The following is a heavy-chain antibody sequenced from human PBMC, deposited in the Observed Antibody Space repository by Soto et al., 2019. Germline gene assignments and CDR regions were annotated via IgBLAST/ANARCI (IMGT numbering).Heavy chain of an antibody. J-gene: IGHJ6*02. CDR1: GGSISSYY. V-gene: IGHV4-59*01. D-gene: IGHD6-19*01. Sequence: ETLSLTCTVSGGSISSYYWSWIRQPPGKGLEWIGYIYYSGSTNYNPSLKSRVTISVDTSKNQFSLKLSSVTAADTAVYYCARDRVGSSGWYGTYYYYGMDVWGQGTTVTVSS. CDR3: ARDRVGSSGWYGTYYYYGMDV. CDR2: IYYSGST.